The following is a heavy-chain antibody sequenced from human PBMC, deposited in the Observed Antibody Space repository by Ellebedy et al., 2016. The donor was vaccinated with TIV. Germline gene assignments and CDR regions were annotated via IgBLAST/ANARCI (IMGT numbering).Heavy chain of an antibody. CDR3: AKDRSPTMIALDF. D-gene: IGHD3-22*01. CDR2: IWFDGSHK. V-gene: IGHV3-33*06. J-gene: IGHJ4*02. CDR1: GFTFSSYG. Sequence: GESLKISCAASGFTFSSYGMHWVRQAPDKGLEWVAVIWFDGSHKYCVDSVTGRFTISRDNSKNTLYLQMSSLRADDTAIYYCAKDRSPTMIALDFWGQGTLVTVSS.